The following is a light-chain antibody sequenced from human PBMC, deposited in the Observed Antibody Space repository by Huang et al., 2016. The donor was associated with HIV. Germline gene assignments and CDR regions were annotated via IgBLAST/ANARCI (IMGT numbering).Light chain of an antibody. CDR1: QSVSSY. J-gene: IGKJ1*01. V-gene: IGKV3-11*01. CDR3: QQRSNWPRT. CDR2: DAS. Sequence: EIALTQSPATLSLSPGERATLSCRASQSVSSYLAWYQRKPGQAPRLLIYDASNRATGIPARFSGSGSGTDLTLTISSLGPEDFAVYYCQQRSNWPRTFGQGTKVETK.